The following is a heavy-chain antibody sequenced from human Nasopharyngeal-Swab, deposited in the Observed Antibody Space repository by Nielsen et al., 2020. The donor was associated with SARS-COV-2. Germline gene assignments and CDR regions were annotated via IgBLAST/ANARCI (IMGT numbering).Heavy chain of an antibody. CDR3: AKEAYSGNSGESAFDI. V-gene: IGHV3-23*01. CDR2: ISGSGGST. CDR1: GFTFSSYA. D-gene: IGHD4-23*01. J-gene: IGHJ3*02. Sequence: GEYVKISCAESGFTFSSYARSWVCQAPGKGLLWVSAISGSGGSTYHADSVKGRFTISRDNSKNTLYLQMHSLRAEDTAVYYSAKEAYSGNSGESAFDIWGQGTMVTVSS.